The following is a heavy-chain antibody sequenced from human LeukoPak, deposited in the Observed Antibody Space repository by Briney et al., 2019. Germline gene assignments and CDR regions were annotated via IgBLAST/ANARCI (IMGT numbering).Heavy chain of an antibody. Sequence: GGSLRLSCAASGFTFSSYSMNWVRQAPGKGLEWVSYISSSSSTIYYADSVKGRFTISRDNAKNSLYLQMNSLRAEDTAVYYCARGRYYYDSSGYREAFDIWGQGTMVTVSS. J-gene: IGHJ3*02. V-gene: IGHV3-48*01. CDR1: GFTFSSYS. CDR2: ISSSSSTI. D-gene: IGHD3-22*01. CDR3: ARGRYYYDSSGYREAFDI.